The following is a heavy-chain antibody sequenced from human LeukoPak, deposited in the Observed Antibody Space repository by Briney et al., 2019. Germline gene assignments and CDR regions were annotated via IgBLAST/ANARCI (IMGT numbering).Heavy chain of an antibody. V-gene: IGHV3-30-3*01. CDR1: GCTFSDYA. J-gene: IGHJ4*02. CDR2: ISKDGSDK. D-gene: IGHD1-7*01. Sequence: PGGSLRLSCAASGCTFSDYAMHWVRQAPGKGLEWVAVISKDGSDKYYPGSVRGRFTISRDNSKNTIYLQMDSLRAEDTAIYYCARDYWWNYDYWGQGTLVTVSS. CDR3: ARDYWWNYDY.